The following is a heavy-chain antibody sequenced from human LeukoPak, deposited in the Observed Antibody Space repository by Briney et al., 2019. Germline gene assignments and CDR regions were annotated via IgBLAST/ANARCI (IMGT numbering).Heavy chain of an antibody. J-gene: IGHJ4*02. V-gene: IGHV4-59*08. D-gene: IGHD3-22*01. Sequence: PSETLSLTCTVSVGSIGTHYCSWIRQPPGKGLEWIGYISNSGTTNYNPSLKSRLDMSVDTSKNQFSLKLSSVAAADTAVYYCARRDYYDSSGYRFDYWGQGTLVTVSS. CDR3: ARRDYYDSSGYRFDY. CDR2: ISNSGTT. CDR1: VGSIGTHY.